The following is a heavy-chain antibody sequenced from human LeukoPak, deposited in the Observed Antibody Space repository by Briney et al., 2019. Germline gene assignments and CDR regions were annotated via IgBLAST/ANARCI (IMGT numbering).Heavy chain of an antibody. J-gene: IGHJ4*02. D-gene: IGHD3-22*01. Sequence: GGSLKISCKDSGYSFTSYWISWVRQMPGKGLEWMGRIDPSDSYTKYSPSLQGHVTISADKSISTAYLQWSSLKASDTAMYYCARSYYYDSRGDYWGQGTLVTVSP. CDR1: GYSFTSYW. V-gene: IGHV5-10-1*01. CDR2: IDPSDSYT. CDR3: ARSYYYDSRGDY.